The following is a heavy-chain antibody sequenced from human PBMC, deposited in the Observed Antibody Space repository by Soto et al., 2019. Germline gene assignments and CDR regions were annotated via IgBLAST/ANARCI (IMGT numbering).Heavy chain of an antibody. Sequence: GGSLRLSCAASGFTFSSYAMHWVRQAPGKGLEWVAVISYDGGNKYYADSVKGRFTISRDNSKNTLYLQMNSLRAEDTAVYYCARDLSYSSSWRFDYWGQGTLVTVSS. J-gene: IGHJ4*02. CDR1: GFTFSSYA. V-gene: IGHV3-30-3*01. D-gene: IGHD6-13*01. CDR2: ISYDGGNK. CDR3: ARDLSYSSSWRFDY.